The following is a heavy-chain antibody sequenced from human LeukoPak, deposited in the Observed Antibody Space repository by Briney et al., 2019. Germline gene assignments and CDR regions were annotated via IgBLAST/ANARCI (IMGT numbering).Heavy chain of an antibody. J-gene: IGHJ4*02. V-gene: IGHV3-30*18. CDR3: AKIAFSGSYYGGFDY. CDR1: GFTFSSHG. Sequence: GGSLRLSCAASGFTFSSHGMHWVRQAPGRGLEWVAVISYDGNNKFYADSVKGRFTISRDNSKSTLYLQVNSLRAEDTAVYYCAKIAFSGSYYGGFDYWGQGTLVTVSS. D-gene: IGHD1-26*01. CDR2: ISYDGNNK.